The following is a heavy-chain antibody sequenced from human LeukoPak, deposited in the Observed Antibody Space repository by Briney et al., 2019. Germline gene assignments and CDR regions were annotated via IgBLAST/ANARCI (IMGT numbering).Heavy chain of an antibody. CDR2: ISDSGDNT. Sequence: PGGSLRLSCAASGFTFITYAMSWVRQAPGKGLEWVSAISDSGDNTYHSDSVKGRFTISRDNSKNTLYLQMNSLRVEDTAVYYCARLSSSWYHFDYWGQGTLVSVSS. J-gene: IGHJ4*02. CDR1: GFTFITYA. D-gene: IGHD6-13*01. V-gene: IGHV3-23*01. CDR3: ARLSSSWYHFDY.